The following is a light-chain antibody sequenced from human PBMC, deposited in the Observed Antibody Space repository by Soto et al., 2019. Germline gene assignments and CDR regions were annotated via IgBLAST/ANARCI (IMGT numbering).Light chain of an antibody. CDR1: QTISTY. CDR2: GAS. Sequence: IQLLQTPSPLSSSFGGKGPLTCRASQTISTYLNWYQQKPGKAPKLLIYGASSLQSGVPSRFSGSGSGTDFTLTISRLQPEDFGTYYCQQSFSTPRTFGQGTKLDIK. CDR3: QQSFSTPRT. J-gene: IGKJ1*01. V-gene: IGKV1-39*01.